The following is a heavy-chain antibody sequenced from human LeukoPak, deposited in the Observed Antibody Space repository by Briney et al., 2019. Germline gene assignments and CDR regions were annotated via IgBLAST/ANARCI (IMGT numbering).Heavy chain of an antibody. J-gene: IGHJ6*03. CDR1: GGSIRSYY. Sequence: SETLSLTCTVSGGSIRSYYWSWIRQPPGKGLEWIGYIYYSGSTNYNPSLKSRVTISVDTSKNQFSLKLSSVTAADTAVYYCARQESVPAAMTYYYYYYMDVWGKGTTVTASS. CDR3: ARQESVPAAMTYYYYYYMDV. D-gene: IGHD2-2*01. CDR2: IYYSGST. V-gene: IGHV4-59*01.